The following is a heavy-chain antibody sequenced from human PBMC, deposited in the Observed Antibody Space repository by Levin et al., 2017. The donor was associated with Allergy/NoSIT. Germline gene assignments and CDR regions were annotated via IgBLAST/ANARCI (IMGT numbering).Heavy chain of an antibody. D-gene: IGHD6-19*01. Sequence: SETLSLTCTVSGGSISSYYWSWIRQPPGKGLEWIGYIYYSGSTNYNPSLKSRVTISVDTSKNQFSLKLSSVTAADTAVYYCARHSHSASRSVAVLDYWGQGTLVTVSS. J-gene: IGHJ4*02. CDR2: IYYSGST. CDR1: GGSISSYY. V-gene: IGHV4-59*08. CDR3: ARHSHSASRSVAVLDY.